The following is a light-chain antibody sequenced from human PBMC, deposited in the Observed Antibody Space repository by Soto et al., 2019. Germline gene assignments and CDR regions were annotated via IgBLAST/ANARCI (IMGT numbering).Light chain of an antibody. CDR3: QHYNSYSEA. Sequence: DIQMTQSPSTLSGSVGDRVTITCRASQTISSWLAWYQQKPGKAPKLLIYKASTLKSGVPSRFSGGGSGTEFNLTISSLQPDDFATYYCQHYNSYSEACGRGMEVELK. J-gene: IGKJ1*01. CDR2: KAS. V-gene: IGKV1-5*03. CDR1: QTISSW.